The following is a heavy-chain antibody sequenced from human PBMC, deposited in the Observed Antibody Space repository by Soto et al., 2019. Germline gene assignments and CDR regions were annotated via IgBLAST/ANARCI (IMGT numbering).Heavy chain of an antibody. J-gene: IGHJ4*02. V-gene: IGHV2-5*02. D-gene: IGHD6-13*01. Sequence: QITLKESGPTLVKPTQTLTLTCTFSGFSLTTSAVGVGWVRQPPGKALEWLALIYWDDDKRYSPSLKSRLTITQATCKNQVVLTMPNMDPVDTATYYCAHSSGYSSSCLDYWGQGTLVTVSS. CDR2: IYWDDDK. CDR3: AHSSGYSSSCLDY. CDR1: GFSLTTSAVG.